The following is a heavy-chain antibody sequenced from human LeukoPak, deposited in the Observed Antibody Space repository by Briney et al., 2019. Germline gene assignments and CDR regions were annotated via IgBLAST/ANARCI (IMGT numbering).Heavy chain of an antibody. CDR2: IRQDGSEK. D-gene: IGHD3-3*01. CDR1: GFTSNSDW. CDR3: IRKNRAYFFGH. J-gene: IGHJ1*01. Sequence: GGSLRLSCAASGFTSNSDWMTWGRQAPGKGLEWVANIRQDGSEKNYVDSVKGRFTISRDNAKNSLYLQMNSLRVEDTAVYICIRKNRAYFFGHWGQGTLVTVSS. V-gene: IGHV3-7*01.